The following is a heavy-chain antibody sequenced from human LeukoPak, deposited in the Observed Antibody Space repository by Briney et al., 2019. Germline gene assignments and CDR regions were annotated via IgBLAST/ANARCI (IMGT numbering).Heavy chain of an antibody. J-gene: IGHJ5*02. D-gene: IGHD2-2*01. Sequence: PSETLSLTCTVSGGSISSYYWSWIRQPPGKGLEWIGYIYTSGSTNYNPSLKSRVTISVDTSKNQFSLKLSSVTAADTAVYYCARHLGYCRSTSCYSLSWFDPWGQGTLVTVSS. V-gene: IGHV4-4*09. CDR3: ARHLGYCRSTSCYSLSWFDP. CDR1: GGSISSYY. CDR2: IYTSGST.